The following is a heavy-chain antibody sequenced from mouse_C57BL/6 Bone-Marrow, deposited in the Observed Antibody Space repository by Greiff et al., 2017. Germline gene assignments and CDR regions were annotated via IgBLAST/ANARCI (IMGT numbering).Heavy chain of an antibody. CDR3: ARSVYYYGDYYAMDY. J-gene: IGHJ4*01. V-gene: IGHV1-55*01. Sequence: QVQLKQSGAELVKPGASVKMSCKASGYTFTSYWITWVKQRPGQGLEWIGDIYPGSGSTNYNEKFKSKATLTVDTSSSTAYMQLSSLTSEDSAVYDCARSVYYYGDYYAMDYWGQGTSVTVSS. CDR2: IYPGSGST. D-gene: IGHD1-1*01. CDR1: GYTFTSYW.